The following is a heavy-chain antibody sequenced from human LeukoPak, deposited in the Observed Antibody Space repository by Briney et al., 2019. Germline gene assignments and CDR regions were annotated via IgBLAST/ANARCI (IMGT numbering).Heavy chain of an antibody. CDR1: GGSFSGYY. V-gene: IGHV4-34*01. J-gene: IGHJ5*02. CDR2: INHSGST. CDR3: ARKKARRGNYYGSGSYYWFDP. Sequence: SETLSLTCAVYGGSFSGYYWSWIRQPLGKGLEWIGEINHSGSTKYNPSLKSRVTISVDTSKNQFSLKLSSVTAADTAVYYCARKKARRGNYYGSGSYYWFDPWGQGTLVTVSS. D-gene: IGHD3-10*01.